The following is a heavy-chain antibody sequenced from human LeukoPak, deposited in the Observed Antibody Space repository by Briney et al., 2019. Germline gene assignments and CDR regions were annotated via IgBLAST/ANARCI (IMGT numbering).Heavy chain of an antibody. J-gene: IGHJ4*02. CDR3: AINHRDGYSELGY. Sequence: GGSLRLSCAASGFSFSSYEMNWVRQAPGKGLEWVSSISISSDIYYADSVKGRFTISRDNAKNSLYLQMNSLGAEDTAVYYCAINHRDGYSELGYWGQGTLVTVSS. V-gene: IGHV3-21*01. CDR2: ISISSDI. CDR1: GFSFSSYE. D-gene: IGHD5-24*01.